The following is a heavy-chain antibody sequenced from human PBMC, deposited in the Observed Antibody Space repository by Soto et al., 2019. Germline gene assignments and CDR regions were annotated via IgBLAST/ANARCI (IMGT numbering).Heavy chain of an antibody. CDR3: GSVRPSGYFLS. J-gene: IGHJ4*02. CDR2: VYFSGNT. D-gene: IGHD6-25*01. Sequence: SETLSLTCTVSGGSLSSYYWTWIRQSPGKGLEWIGYVYFSGNTNYNPSLKSRVTISIDTSKNQFSLRLASVTAADTAFYYCGSVRPSGYFLSGGQGTRFT. V-gene: IGHV4-59*01. CDR1: GGSLSSYY.